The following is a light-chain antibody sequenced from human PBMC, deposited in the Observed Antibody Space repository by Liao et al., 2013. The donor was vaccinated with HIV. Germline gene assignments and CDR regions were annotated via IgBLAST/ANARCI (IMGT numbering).Light chain of an antibody. CDR3: QAWDSGTGV. CDR1: NLASQS. V-gene: IGLV3-21*01. J-gene: IGLJ1*01. CDR2: YDS. Sequence: SYVLTQPPSVSVAPGKTATITCEGVNLASQSVHWYQQRPGQAPVVVMYYDSDRPSGVPERFSGSISGNTATLTISGAQAMDEADYFCQAWDSGTGVFGTGTKVT.